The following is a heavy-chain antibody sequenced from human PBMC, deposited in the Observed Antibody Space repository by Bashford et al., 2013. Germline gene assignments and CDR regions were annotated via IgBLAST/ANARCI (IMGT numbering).Heavy chain of an antibody. CDR2: ISAYNGNT. V-gene: IGHV1-18*01. CDR1: GGTFSSYA. Sequence: ASVKVSCKASGGTFSSYAISWVRQAPGQGLEWMGWISAYNGNTNYAQKLQGRVTMTTDTSTSTAXMXLSSLRSEDTAVYYCARAMRHSSRPPWATWGQGTLVT. CDR3: ARAMRHSSRPPWAT. D-gene: IGHD3-22*01. J-gene: IGHJ4*02.